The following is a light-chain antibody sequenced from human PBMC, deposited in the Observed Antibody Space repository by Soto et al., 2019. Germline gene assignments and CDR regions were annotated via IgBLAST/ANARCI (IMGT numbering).Light chain of an antibody. J-gene: IGKJ1*01. CDR1: QSISSY. CDR2: DAS. CDR3: QQYDKSPPWT. V-gene: IGKV3-11*01. Sequence: EVVLTQSPDTLSLPPGERATLSCRASQSISSYLAWYQQKPGQAPRLLIYDASSRATGIPARFSGSGSGTDFTLTINSLQSDDFATYYCQQYDKSPPWTFGQGTKVDIK.